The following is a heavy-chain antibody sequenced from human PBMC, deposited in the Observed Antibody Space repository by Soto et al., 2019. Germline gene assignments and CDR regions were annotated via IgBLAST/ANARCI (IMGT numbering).Heavy chain of an antibody. CDR2: IYYSGST. D-gene: IGHD6-19*01. V-gene: IGHV4-61*01. Sequence: SETLSLTCSVSGGSVSSGSYYWSWIRQPPGKGLEWIGYIYYSGSTNYNPSLKSRVTISVDTSKNQFSLKLSSVTAADTAVYYCASRWSSGFLAVGNWFDPWGQGTLVTVSS. CDR3: ASRWSSGFLAVGNWFDP. CDR1: GGSVSSGSYY. J-gene: IGHJ5*02.